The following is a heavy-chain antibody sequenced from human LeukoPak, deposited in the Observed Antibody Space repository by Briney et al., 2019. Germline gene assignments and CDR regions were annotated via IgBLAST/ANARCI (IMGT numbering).Heavy chain of an antibody. CDR2: INGGGRT. CDR3: ARQDKDVWNYYNMDV. J-gene: IGHJ6*03. CDR1: GGSSSGFY. D-gene: IGHD3-3*01. V-gene: IGHV4-34*01. Sequence: PSETLSLTCAVYGGSSSGFYCSWIRQSPGKGLEWIGEINGGGRTDYNPSLKSRVTVSVDTSNNQFFLNLTSVTAADTAVYYCARQDKDVWNYYNMDVWGKGTTVTVSS.